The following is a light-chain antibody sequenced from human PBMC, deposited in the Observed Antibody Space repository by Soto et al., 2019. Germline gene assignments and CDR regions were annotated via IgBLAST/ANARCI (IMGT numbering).Light chain of an antibody. V-gene: IGLV2-11*01. CDR1: SSDIGGYSF. CDR2: DVR. CDR3: CSYAGTYSVI. Sequence: QPVLTQPPSVSGSPGQSVTISCSGTSSDIGGYSFVSWYQQHPGNTPKLIIYDVRNRPSGVPDRFSGSKSGNTASLTISGLQAEDEAHYYCCSYAGTYSVIFGGGTKLTVL. J-gene: IGLJ2*01.